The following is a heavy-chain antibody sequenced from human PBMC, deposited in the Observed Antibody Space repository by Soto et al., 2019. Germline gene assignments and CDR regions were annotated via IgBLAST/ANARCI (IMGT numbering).Heavy chain of an antibody. D-gene: IGHD5-18*01. CDR2: ISGSGGIT. V-gene: IGHV3-23*01. CDR1: GFTFTNYA. J-gene: IGHJ4*02. CDR3: AKEGHLGGSSYDQLYYLDY. Sequence: EVQVLESGGGLVQPGGSLRLSCAASGFTFTNYAMRWVRQAPGKGLEWVSAISGSGGITYYADSVKGRFTISRDNSKNTVYLQMNSLRAEDTAMYYCAKEGHLGGSSYDQLYYLDYWGQGTLVTVSS.